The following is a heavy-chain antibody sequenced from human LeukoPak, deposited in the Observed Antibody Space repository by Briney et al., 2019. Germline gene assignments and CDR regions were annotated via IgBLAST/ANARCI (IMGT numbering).Heavy chain of an antibody. CDR3: AAYLYYYDSSVAFDI. V-gene: IGHV4-38-2*02. J-gene: IGHJ3*02. Sequence: PSETLSLTCTVSGYSISSGYYWGWIRQSPGKGLEWIGSMYHSGSTYYNPSLKSRVTISVDTSKNQFSLKLSSVTAADTAVYYCAAYLYYYDSSVAFDIWGQGTMVTVSS. CDR1: GYSISSGYY. CDR2: MYHSGST. D-gene: IGHD3-22*01.